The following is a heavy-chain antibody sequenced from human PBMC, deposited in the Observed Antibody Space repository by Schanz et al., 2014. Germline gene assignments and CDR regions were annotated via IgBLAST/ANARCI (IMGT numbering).Heavy chain of an antibody. Sequence: QVQLVESGGGVVQPGRSLRLSCATSGLNFDCYGMNWVRQAPGKGLEWVANIGYDGSEKYYVDSVKGRFTISRDNSKDTLYLQMSGLTPEDTAVYYCARPSDSSWYMDVWGKGTTVTVS. J-gene: IGHJ6*03. CDR2: IGYDGSEK. V-gene: IGHV3-33*01. CDR3: ARPSDSSWYMDV. D-gene: IGHD2-21*02. CDR1: GLNFDCYG.